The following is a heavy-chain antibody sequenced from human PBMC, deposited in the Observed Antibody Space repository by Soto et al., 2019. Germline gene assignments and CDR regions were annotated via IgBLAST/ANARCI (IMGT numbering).Heavy chain of an antibody. J-gene: IGHJ4*02. V-gene: IGHV2-5*02. CDR2: SYWDDDK. CDR1: GFSLSTNGVG. Sequence: QITLKESGPTLVKPTQTLTLTCTFSGFSLSTNGVGVGCIRQPPGKALEWLALSYWDDDKRYSPSLNSRLTITKDTSKNQVVLTMTNMDPVDTATYYCAHRREGGGYGTPFYWGQGTLVTVSS. D-gene: IGHD5-12*01. CDR3: AHRREGGGYGTPFY.